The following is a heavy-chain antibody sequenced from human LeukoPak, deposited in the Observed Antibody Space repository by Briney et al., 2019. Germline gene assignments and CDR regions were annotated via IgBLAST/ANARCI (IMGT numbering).Heavy chain of an antibody. D-gene: IGHD2-2*01. J-gene: IGHJ4*02. CDR1: GYTFTGYY. Sequence: ASVKVSCKASGYTFTGYYMHWVRQAPGQGLEWMGWINPNSGGTNYAQKFQDRVSMTRDTSISTAYMQLSRLRSDDTAVYYCARVGGRMAAIYYFDYWGQGTLVTVSS. V-gene: IGHV1-2*02. CDR2: INPNSGGT. CDR3: ARVGGRMAAIYYFDY.